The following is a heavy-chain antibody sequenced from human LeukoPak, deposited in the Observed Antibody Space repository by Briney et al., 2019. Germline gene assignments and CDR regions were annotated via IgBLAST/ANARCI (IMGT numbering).Heavy chain of an antibody. D-gene: IGHD6-13*01. CDR3: AKGINAAAGDLQH. J-gene: IGHJ1*01. Sequence: PGGSLRLSCAASGFTFSDYYMSWIRQAPGKGLEWVSGISWNSGSIGYADSVKGRFTISRDNAKNSLYLQMNSLRAEDTALYYCAKGINAAAGDLQHWGQGTLVTVSS. V-gene: IGHV3-9*01. CDR2: ISWNSGSI. CDR1: GFTFSDYY.